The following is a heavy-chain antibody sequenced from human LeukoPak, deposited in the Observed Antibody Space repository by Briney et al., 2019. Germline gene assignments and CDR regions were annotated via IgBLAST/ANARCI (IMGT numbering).Heavy chain of an antibody. V-gene: IGHV1-18*01. D-gene: IGHD6-13*01. CDR2: ISAYNGNT. CDR3: ARWDGYSSSPDY. Sequence: GASVKVSCKGSGYTFTSYGIDWLRQAPGQGLEWMGWISAYNGNTRYEQKFQGRVTMTRDMSISTIYMELTRLRSDDTALYYCARWDGYSSSPDYWGQGTLVTVSS. CDR1: GYTFTSYG. J-gene: IGHJ4*02.